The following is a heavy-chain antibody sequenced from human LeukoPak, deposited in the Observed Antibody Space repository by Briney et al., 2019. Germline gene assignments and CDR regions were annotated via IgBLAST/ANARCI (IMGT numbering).Heavy chain of an antibody. CDR3: ARVRTAVAGTGGCKYVDY. D-gene: IGHD6-19*01. Sequence: GASVKVSCKASGYTFTGYYMHWVRQAPGQGLEWMGRINPNSGGTNYAQKFQGRVTMTRDTSISTAYMELSRLRSDDTAVYYCARVRTAVAGTGGCKYVDYWGQGTLVTVSS. J-gene: IGHJ4*02. V-gene: IGHV1-2*06. CDR2: INPNSGGT. CDR1: GYTFTGYY.